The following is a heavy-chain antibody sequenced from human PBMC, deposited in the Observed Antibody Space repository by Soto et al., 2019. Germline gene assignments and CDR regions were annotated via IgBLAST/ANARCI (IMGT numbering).Heavy chain of an antibody. J-gene: IGHJ4*02. CDR3: AKQFSYASSGWSEGTFFDY. D-gene: IGHD6-19*01. CDR2: ISGGGITT. CDR1: GFTFSSYA. V-gene: IGHV3-23*01. Sequence: GGSLRLSCAASGFTFSSYAMSWVRQAPGKGLEWVSVISGGGITTYYADSVKGRFTISRHNSKNTLLLQMNSLRAEDTALYYCAKQFSYASSGWSEGTFFDYWGQGTLVTVSS.